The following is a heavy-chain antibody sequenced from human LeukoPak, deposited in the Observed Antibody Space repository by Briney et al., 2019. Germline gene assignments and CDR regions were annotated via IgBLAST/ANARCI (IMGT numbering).Heavy chain of an antibody. V-gene: IGHV3-21*01. CDR3: ARDSYCSGGSCYGDFDY. Sequence: GRSRRLSCAASGFTFSNYSMNWVRQAPGNGLEWVSSISSSSSYIYYADSVKGRFTISRDNAKNSLYLQMNSLRAEDTAVYYCARDSYCSGGSCYGDFDYWGQGTLVTVSP. J-gene: IGHJ4*02. CDR2: ISSSSSYI. CDR1: GFTFSNYS. D-gene: IGHD2-15*01.